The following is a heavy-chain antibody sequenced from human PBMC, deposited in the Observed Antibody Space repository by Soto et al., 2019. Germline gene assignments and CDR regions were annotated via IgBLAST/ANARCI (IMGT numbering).Heavy chain of an antibody. J-gene: IGHJ5*02. Sequence: SETLSLTCTVSGCSVSSGSYYWSWIRQPPGKGLEWIGSIYYSGSTNYNPSLKSRVTISVDTSKNQFSLKLSSVTAADTAVYYCARGWGWFDPWGQGTLVTVSS. V-gene: IGHV4-61*01. CDR3: ARGWGWFDP. D-gene: IGHD3-16*01. CDR2: IYYSGST. CDR1: GCSVSSGSYY.